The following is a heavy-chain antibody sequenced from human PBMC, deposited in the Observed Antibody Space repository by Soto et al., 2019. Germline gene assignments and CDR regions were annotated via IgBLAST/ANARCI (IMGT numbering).Heavy chain of an antibody. V-gene: IGHV3-30-3*01. J-gene: IGHJ4*02. CDR1: GFNFSSYA. D-gene: IGHD1-26*01. Sequence: SLRLSCAASGFNFSSYAMHSVRQAPGKGLEWVTVISYDGSNKYYADSVKGRFTISRDNSKDTLYLQMNSLRAEDTAVYYCAREGAYSGSYFYFDYWGQGALVTVSS. CDR2: ISYDGSNK. CDR3: AREGAYSGSYFYFDY.